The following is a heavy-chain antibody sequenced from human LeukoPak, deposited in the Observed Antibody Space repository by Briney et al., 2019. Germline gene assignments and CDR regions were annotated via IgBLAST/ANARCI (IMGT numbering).Heavy chain of an antibody. CDR3: AKDAAVTTVTTIYYYYMDV. CDR1: GFTFSSYA. Sequence: GGSLRLSCAASGFTFSSYAMSWVRQAPGKGLEWVSAISGSGGSTYYADSVKGRFTISRDNSKNTLYLQMNSLGTEDTAVYYCAKDAAVTTVTTIYYYYMDVWGKGTTVTVSS. J-gene: IGHJ6*03. V-gene: IGHV3-23*01. CDR2: ISGSGGST. D-gene: IGHD4-17*01.